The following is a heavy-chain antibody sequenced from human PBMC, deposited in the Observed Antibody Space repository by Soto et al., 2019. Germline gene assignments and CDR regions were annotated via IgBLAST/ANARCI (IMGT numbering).Heavy chain of an antibody. CDR1: GGSISSSNYY. CDR2: IDYGGST. CDR3: ASRIAVAASWFDP. V-gene: IGHV4-39*01. Sequence: SETLSLTCTVSGGSISSSNYYWGWIRQPPGKGLEWIGSIDYGGSTYYNPSLKSRVIISVDTSKNQFSLKLSSVTAADTAVYYCASRIAVAASWFDPWGQGTLVTVSS. D-gene: IGHD6-19*01. J-gene: IGHJ5*02.